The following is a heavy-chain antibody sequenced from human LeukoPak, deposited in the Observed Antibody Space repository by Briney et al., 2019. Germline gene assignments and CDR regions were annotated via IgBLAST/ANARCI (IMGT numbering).Heavy chain of an antibody. Sequence: SGGSLRLSCAASGFTFSSYSMNWVRQAPGKGLEWVSSNSSSSSYIYYTDSVKGRFTISIYNAKNSLYLQMNSMRAENTDVYYCARDTTVTTPYFDYWGQGTLVTVSS. CDR2: NSSSSSYI. CDR3: ARDTTVTTPYFDY. J-gene: IGHJ4*02. D-gene: IGHD4-17*01. V-gene: IGHV3-21*01. CDR1: GFTFSSYS.